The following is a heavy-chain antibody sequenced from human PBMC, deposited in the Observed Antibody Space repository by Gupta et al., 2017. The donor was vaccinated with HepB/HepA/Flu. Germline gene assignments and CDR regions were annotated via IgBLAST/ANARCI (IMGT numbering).Heavy chain of an antibody. D-gene: IGHD2-15*01. V-gene: IGHV3-23*01. Sequence: EVQLLESVGTLAQPGGSLRLSCAASGFSFSRYAMNWVRQTPGKGLEWVATIFGSGSKTYYADSVTGRFTISRDNSKSTLFLQMNSLRVEDTALYDCAFTYLEACSTGNCYYDGHDWGQGTLVSVSS. CDR2: IFGSGSKT. J-gene: IGHJ1*01. CDR1: GFSFSRYA. CDR3: AFTYLEACSTGNCYYDGHD.